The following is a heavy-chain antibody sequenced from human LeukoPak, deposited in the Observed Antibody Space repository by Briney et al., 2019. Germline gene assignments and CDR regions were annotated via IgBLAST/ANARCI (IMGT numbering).Heavy chain of an antibody. Sequence: ASVKVSCKPSGYSFSTYAMQWVRQAPGQRLEWMGWINVGNGNTKYSQKFQGRVTLTRDTSASTAYMELSSLRSEDTAVYCCARDNGDYYGSGSFDYWGQGTLVTVSS. CDR2: INVGNGNT. CDR1: GYSFSTYA. CDR3: ARDNGDYYGSGSFDY. J-gene: IGHJ4*02. V-gene: IGHV1-3*01. D-gene: IGHD3-10*01.